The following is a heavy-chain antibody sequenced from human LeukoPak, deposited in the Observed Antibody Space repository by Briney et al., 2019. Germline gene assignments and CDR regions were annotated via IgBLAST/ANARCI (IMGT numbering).Heavy chain of an antibody. CDR1: GYTFTSYG. CDR3: ARGGSGSYYNTPDY. V-gene: IGHV1-18*01. Sequence: ASVKVSCKASGYTFTSYGISWVRQAPGQGLEWMGWISAYNGNTNYAQKLQGRVTMTTDTSTSTAYLELRSLRSGDTAVYYCARGGSGSYYNTPDYWGQGTLVTVSS. CDR2: ISAYNGNT. D-gene: IGHD3-10*01. J-gene: IGHJ4*02.